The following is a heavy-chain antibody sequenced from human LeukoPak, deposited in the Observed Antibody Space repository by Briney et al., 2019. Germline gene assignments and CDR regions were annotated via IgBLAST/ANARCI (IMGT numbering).Heavy chain of an antibody. Sequence: GGSLRLSCAASGFTFSSYAMSWVRQATGKGLEWVSAISGSGGSTYYADSVKGRFTISRDNSKNTLYLQMNSLRAEDTAVYYCAVIPAAPHDAFDIWGQGTMVTVSS. D-gene: IGHD2-2*01. V-gene: IGHV3-23*01. CDR3: AVIPAAPHDAFDI. J-gene: IGHJ3*02. CDR1: GFTFSSYA. CDR2: ISGSGGST.